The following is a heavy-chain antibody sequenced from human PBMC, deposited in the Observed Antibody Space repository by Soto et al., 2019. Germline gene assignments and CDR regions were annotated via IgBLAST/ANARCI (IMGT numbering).Heavy chain of an antibody. V-gene: IGHV4-30-2*01. D-gene: IGHD1-1*01. Sequence: SETLSLSCAVSGGSISSGGYSWSWIRQPPGKGLEWIGYIYHSGSTYYNPSLKSRVTISVGTSKSQFSLKLSSVTAADTAVYYCARDRNWKRYYXMDGWGQRTTVTVS. CDR3: ARDRNWKRYYXMDG. J-gene: IGHJ6*02. CDR2: IYHSGST. CDR1: GGSISSGGYS.